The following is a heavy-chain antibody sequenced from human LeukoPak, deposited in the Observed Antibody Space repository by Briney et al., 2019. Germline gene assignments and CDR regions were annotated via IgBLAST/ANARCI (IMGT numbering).Heavy chain of an antibody. J-gene: IGHJ4*02. D-gene: IGHD6-13*01. CDR3: AKLAAAGRDETDY. V-gene: IGHV3-30*18. Sequence: GGSLRLSCAASGFTFSSYGMHWVRQAPGKGLEWVAVISYDGSNKYYADSVKGRFTISRDNSKNTLYLQMNSLRAEDTAVYYCAKLAAAGRDETDYWGQGTLVTVSS. CDR1: GFTFSSYG. CDR2: ISYDGSNK.